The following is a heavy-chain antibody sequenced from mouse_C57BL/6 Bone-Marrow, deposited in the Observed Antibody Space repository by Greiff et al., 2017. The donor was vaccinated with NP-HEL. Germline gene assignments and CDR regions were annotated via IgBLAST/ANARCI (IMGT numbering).Heavy chain of an antibody. CDR1: GFTFSSYG. Sequence: EVQRVESGGDLVKPGGSLKLSCAASGFTFSSYGMSWVRQTPDQRLEWVATISSGGSYTYYPDSVKGRFTISRDHAENTLYLQMSSLKSEDTARYYCARRDRYMDYWGKGTSVTVSS. CDR2: ISSGGSYT. V-gene: IGHV5-6*01. J-gene: IGHJ4*01. CDR3: ARRDRYMDY. D-gene: IGHD3-2*01.